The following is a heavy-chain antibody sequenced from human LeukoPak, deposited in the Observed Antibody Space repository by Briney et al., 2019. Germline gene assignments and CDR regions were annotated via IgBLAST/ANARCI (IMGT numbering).Heavy chain of an antibody. CDR3: AMYYYDSSGYYPEYFQH. V-gene: IGHV3-23*01. CDR1: GFTFSSYA. D-gene: IGHD3-22*01. CDR2: ISGSGGSI. J-gene: IGHJ1*01. Sequence: PGGSLRLSCAASGFTFSSYAMSWVRQAPGKGLEWVSAISGSGGSIYYADSVKGRFTISRDNSKNTLYLQMNSLRAEDTAVYYCAMYYYDSSGYYPEYFQHWGQGTLVTVSS.